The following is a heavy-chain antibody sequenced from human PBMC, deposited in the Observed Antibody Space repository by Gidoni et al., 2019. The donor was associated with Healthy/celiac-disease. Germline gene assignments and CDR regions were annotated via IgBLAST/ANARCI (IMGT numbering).Heavy chain of an antibody. Sequence: QLQLQESGPGLVKPSETLSLTCTVSGGSISSSSYYWGWIRPPPGKGLEWIGSIYYRGSTYYNPSLKSRVTISVDTSKNQFSLKLSSVTAADTAVYYCARSNWNWGGWFDPWGQGTLVTVSS. CDR1: GGSISSSSYY. J-gene: IGHJ5*02. CDR3: ARSNWNWGGWFDP. V-gene: IGHV4-39*01. CDR2: IYYRGST. D-gene: IGHD1-7*01.